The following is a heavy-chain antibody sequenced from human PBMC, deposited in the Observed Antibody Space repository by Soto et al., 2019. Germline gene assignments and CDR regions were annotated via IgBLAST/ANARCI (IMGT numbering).Heavy chain of an antibody. CDR3: ARRVVVITLDAFDI. D-gene: IGHD3-22*01. V-gene: IGHV4-39*01. CDR2: IYYSGST. Sequence: SETLSLTCTVSGGSISSSSYYWGWIRQPPGKGLEWIGSIYYSGSTYYNPSLKSRVTISVDTSKNQFSLKLSSVTAADTAVYYCARRVVVITLDAFDIWGQGTMVTVSS. CDR1: GGSISSSSYY. J-gene: IGHJ3*02.